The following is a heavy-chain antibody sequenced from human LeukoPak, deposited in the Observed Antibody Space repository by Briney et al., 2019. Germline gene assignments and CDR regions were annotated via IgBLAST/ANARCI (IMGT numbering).Heavy chain of an antibody. J-gene: IGHJ4*02. CDR3: ARDPPIAAAGTEDY. Sequence: PGGSLRLSCAASGFTFDDYGMSWVRQAPGKGLEWVSGINWNGGSTGYADSVKGRFTISRDNAKNSLYLQMNSLRAEDTALYYCARDPPIAAAGTEDYWSQGTLVTVSS. V-gene: IGHV3-20*04. CDR1: GFTFDDYG. CDR2: INWNGGST. D-gene: IGHD6-13*01.